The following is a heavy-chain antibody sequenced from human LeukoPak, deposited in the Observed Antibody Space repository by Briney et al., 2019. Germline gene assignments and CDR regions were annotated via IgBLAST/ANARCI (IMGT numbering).Heavy chain of an antibody. V-gene: IGHV3-30*04. Sequence: PGSSLRLPFAALGFTLRSYAMESVPQAPGKGLERVVGISYNGRKKFYAGSVQGRFTTSRDNSKTTLYLQINGLRAEDMAVYYCARDHCRSASCYAACLDYWGQGTLVTVSS. CDR2: ISYNGRKK. CDR3: ARDHCRSASCYAACLDY. J-gene: IGHJ4*02. CDR1: GFTLRSYA. D-gene: IGHD2-2*01.